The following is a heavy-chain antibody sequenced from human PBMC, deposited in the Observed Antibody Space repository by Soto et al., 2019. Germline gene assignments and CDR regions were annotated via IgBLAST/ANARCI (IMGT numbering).Heavy chain of an antibody. V-gene: IGHV1-58*01. D-gene: IGHD1-26*01. CDR1: GFTFTNSA. CDR3: AAGVLKWELPDY. Sequence: QMQLVQSGPEVKQPGTSVKVSCKASGFTFTNSAVQWVRQARGQRLEWMGWTVVASGNTNYAQRFQGRVTFARDMSTSTAYMALSSLRSADTAVYYCAAGVLKWELPDYWGQGTLVTVSS. J-gene: IGHJ4*02. CDR2: TVVASGNT.